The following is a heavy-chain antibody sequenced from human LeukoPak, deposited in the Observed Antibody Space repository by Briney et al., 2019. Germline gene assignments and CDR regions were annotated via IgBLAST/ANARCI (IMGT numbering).Heavy chain of an antibody. J-gene: IGHJ4*02. CDR2: ISWNSGSI. Sequence: QPGRSLRLSWAASGFTFDDYAMHWVRQAPGKGLVWVSGISWNSGSIGYADSVKGRFTISRDNAKNSLYLQMNSLRAEDMALYYCAKDSSSGSLDYWGQGTLVTVSS. CDR1: GFTFDDYA. CDR3: AKDSSSGSLDY. D-gene: IGHD3-22*01. V-gene: IGHV3-9*03.